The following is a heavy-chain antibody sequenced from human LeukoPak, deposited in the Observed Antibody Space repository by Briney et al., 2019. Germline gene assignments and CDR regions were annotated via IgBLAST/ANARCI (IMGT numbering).Heavy chain of an antibody. J-gene: IGHJ4*02. D-gene: IGHD2-15*01. CDR1: GFTLSSYA. Sequence: GGSLRLYCAASGFTLSSYAMRWLRQAPGKGLEWVSAISDTGNTYHPDSVKGGITISRDSSKNTLFLQMNRLRPEDAAVYYCANAPVTTCRGAFCYPFDYWGLGTLVTVSS. V-gene: IGHV3-23*01. CDR2: ISDTGNT. CDR3: ANAPVTTCRGAFCYPFDY.